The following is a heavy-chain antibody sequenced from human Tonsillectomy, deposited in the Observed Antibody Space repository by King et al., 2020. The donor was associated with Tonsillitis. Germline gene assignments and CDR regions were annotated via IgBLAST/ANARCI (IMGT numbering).Heavy chain of an antibody. Sequence: VQLQQWGAGLLKPSETLSLTCAVYGGSFSDYFWAWIRQPPGKGLEWIGEINHSGSTNYNPSLKSRITISLDTSLNQFSLKVNSATAADTAIYYCASVLIADLRIDSWGQGSLVTVSS. CDR3: ASVLIADLRIDS. V-gene: IGHV4-34*01. D-gene: IGHD3-16*01. J-gene: IGHJ4*02. CDR2: INHSGST. CDR1: GGSFSDYF.